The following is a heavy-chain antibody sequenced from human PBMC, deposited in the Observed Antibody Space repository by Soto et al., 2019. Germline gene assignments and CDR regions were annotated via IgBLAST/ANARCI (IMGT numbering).Heavy chain of an antibody. J-gene: IGHJ4*02. CDR1: GGTFSSYA. Sequence: QVQLVQSGAEVKKPGSSVKVSCKASGGTFSSYAISWVRQAPGQGLEWMGGIIPIFGTANYAQKFQGRVTINADESTSTSYMELSSLRSEDTAVYYCARRGEVWWELRNHGFDYWGQGTLVTVYS. CDR3: ARRGEVWWELRNHGFDY. V-gene: IGHV1-69*01. D-gene: IGHD1-26*01. CDR2: IIPIFGTA.